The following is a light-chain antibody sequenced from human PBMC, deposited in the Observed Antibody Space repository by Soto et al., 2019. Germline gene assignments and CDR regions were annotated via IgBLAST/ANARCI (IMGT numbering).Light chain of an antibody. CDR3: CSYARGSRA. J-gene: IGLJ3*02. V-gene: IGLV2-14*01. Sequence: QSVLTQPASVSGSPGQSITISCTGTSSDIGVYDYVSWYQQHPGKAPKLIIYEVTNRPSGLSNRFSGSKSDNTASLTISGLQAEDEADYYCCSYARGSRAFGGGTKLTVL. CDR1: SSDIGVYDY. CDR2: EVT.